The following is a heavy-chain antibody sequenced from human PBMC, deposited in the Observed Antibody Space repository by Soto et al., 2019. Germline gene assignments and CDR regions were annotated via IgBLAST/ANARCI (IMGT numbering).Heavy chain of an antibody. D-gene: IGHD2-21*01. CDR1: GVSVSSAGYY. J-gene: IGHJ6*02. V-gene: IGHV4-31*03. CDR3: VRFVNYYYGVDV. CDR2: ISYSGST. Sequence: PSETLSLTCTVSGVSVSSAGYYWTWIRQHPGKGLEWMGYISYSGSTCYNPSLKSRITIPLDTSKSQFSLNLRSVTAADTAVYYCVRFVNYYYGVDVWGQGTTVTV.